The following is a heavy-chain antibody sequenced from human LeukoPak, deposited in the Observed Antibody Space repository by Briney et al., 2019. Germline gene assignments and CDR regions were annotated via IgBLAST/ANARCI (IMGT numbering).Heavy chain of an antibody. CDR3: ARDLSRITMVRGVNGMDV. Sequence: EASVKVSCKASGYTFTSYAMHWVRQAPGQRLAWMGWINACNGNTKYSQKFQGRVTITRDTSASTAYMELSSLRSEDTAVYYCARDLSRITMVRGVNGMDVWGKGTTVTVSS. J-gene: IGHJ6*04. V-gene: IGHV1-3*01. D-gene: IGHD3-10*01. CDR1: GYTFTSYA. CDR2: INACNGNT.